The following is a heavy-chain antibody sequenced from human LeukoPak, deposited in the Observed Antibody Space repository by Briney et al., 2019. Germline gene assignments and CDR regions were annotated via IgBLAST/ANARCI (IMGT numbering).Heavy chain of an antibody. CDR3: ASWELVVVAATTNDYYYYYGMDV. CDR1: GGTFSSYA. Sequence: SVKVSCKASGGTFSSYAISLVRQAPGQGLEWMERIIPILGIANYAQKFQGRVTITADKSTSTAYMELSSLRSEDTAVYYCASWELVVVAATTNDYYYYYGMDVWGQGTTVTVSS. J-gene: IGHJ6*02. V-gene: IGHV1-69*04. D-gene: IGHD2-15*01. CDR2: IIPILGIA.